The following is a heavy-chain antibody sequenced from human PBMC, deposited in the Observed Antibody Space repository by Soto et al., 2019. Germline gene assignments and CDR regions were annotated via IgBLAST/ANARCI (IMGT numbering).Heavy chain of an antibody. CDR2: IDPSDSYT. CDR3: ARHRSPSFWFDP. V-gene: IGHV5-10-1*01. J-gene: IGHJ5*02. D-gene: IGHD6-6*01. Sequence: GESLKISCKGSGYSFTSYWISGGRQMPGKGLEWMGRIDPSDSYTNYSPSFQGHVTISADKSISTAYLQWSSLKASDTAMYYCARHRSPSFWFDPWGEGTLVTVSS. CDR1: GYSFTSYW.